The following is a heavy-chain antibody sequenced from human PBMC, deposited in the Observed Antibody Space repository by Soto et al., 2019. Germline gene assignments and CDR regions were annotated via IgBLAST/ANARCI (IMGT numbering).Heavy chain of an antibody. V-gene: IGHV3-30*18. Sequence: GGSLRLSCAASGFTFSSYGMHWVRQAPGKGLEWVAVISYDGSNKYYADSVKGRFPISRDNSKNTVYLQMDSLRAEDTAVYYCAKDGYCSGGSCYSYFDYWGQGSLVTVSS. J-gene: IGHJ4*02. CDR2: ISYDGSNK. D-gene: IGHD2-15*01. CDR1: GFTFSSYG. CDR3: AKDGYCSGGSCYSYFDY.